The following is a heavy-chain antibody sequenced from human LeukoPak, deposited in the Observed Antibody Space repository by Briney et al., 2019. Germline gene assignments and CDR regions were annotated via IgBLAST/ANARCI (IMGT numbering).Heavy chain of an antibody. Sequence: SETLSLTCTVSGGSISSYYWSWIRQPPGKGLEWIGYIYYSGSTNYNPSLKSRVTISVDTSKNQFSLKLSSVTAADTAVYYCAREVAGDYFDYRGQGTLVTVSS. CDR3: AREVAGDYFDY. V-gene: IGHV4-59*01. J-gene: IGHJ4*02. CDR1: GGSISSYY. CDR2: IYYSGST. D-gene: IGHD6-19*01.